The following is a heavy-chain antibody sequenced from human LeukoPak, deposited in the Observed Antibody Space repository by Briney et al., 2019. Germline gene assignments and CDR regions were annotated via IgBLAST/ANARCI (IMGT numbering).Heavy chain of an antibody. V-gene: IGHV3-21*01. D-gene: IGHD6-19*01. CDR3: ARASAVAGTRHY. CDR2: ISSSSSYR. Sequence: GGSLRLSCAASGFTFSSYSMNWVRQAPGKGLEWASSISSSSSYRYYADSVKGRFTISRDNAKNSLYLQMNSLRAEDTAVYYCARASAVAGTRHYWGQGTLVTVSS. CDR1: GFTFSSYS. J-gene: IGHJ4*02.